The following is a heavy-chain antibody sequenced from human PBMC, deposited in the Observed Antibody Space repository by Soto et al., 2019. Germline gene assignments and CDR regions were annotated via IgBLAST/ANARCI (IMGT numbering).Heavy chain of an antibody. CDR1: GYTFTSYD. D-gene: IGHD3-9*01. CDR2: MNPNSGNT. CDR3: ASSVRYFDGMDV. V-gene: IGHV1-8*01. Sequence: QVQLVQSGAEVKKPGASVKVSCKASGYTFTSYDINWVRQATGQGLEWMGWMNPNSGNTGYAQKFQGRVTMTRNTSISTAYMELSSLRSEDMAVYYCASSVRYFDGMDVWGQGTTVTVSS. J-gene: IGHJ6*02.